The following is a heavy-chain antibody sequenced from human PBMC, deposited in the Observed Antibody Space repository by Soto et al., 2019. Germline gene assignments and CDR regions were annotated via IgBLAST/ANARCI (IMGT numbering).Heavy chain of an antibody. CDR1: GFIFSTYA. CDR2: ISYDGRNK. D-gene: IGHD3-22*01. Sequence: QVQLVESGGGVVQPGRSLRLSCAASGFIFSTYAMHWVRQAPGKGLEWVTFISYDGRNKYYADSVKDRFTISRDNSKNTLYRLMNSLRTEDTAVYYCAREYDSSGYGYDAFDIWGQGTMVTVSS. CDR3: AREYDSSGYGYDAFDI. J-gene: IGHJ3*02. V-gene: IGHV3-30*04.